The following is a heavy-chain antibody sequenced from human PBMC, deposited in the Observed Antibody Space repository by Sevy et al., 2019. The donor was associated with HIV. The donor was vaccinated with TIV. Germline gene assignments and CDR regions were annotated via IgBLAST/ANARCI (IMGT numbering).Heavy chain of an antibody. J-gene: IGHJ3*01. V-gene: IGHV3-30*18. CDR3: AKGSRATHSAFDF. D-gene: IGHD1-26*01. CDR2: ISHDGSLK. CDR1: GFTFSVYG. Sequence: GGSLRLSCAASGFTFSVYGMQWVRQAPGKGLEWVAVISHDGSLKYYADSVRGRVTISRDSSKNTVSLQMNSLRFEDTAVYYCAKGSRATHSAFDFWGQGTMVTVSS.